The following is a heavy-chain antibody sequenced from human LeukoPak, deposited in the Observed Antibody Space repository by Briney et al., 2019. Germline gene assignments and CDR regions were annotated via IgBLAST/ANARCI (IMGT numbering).Heavy chain of an antibody. CDR1: GFTFSSYA. D-gene: IGHD3-22*01. CDR3: ARTQGITMIVNDAFDI. J-gene: IGHJ3*02. V-gene: IGHV3-23*01. Sequence: GGSLRLSCAASGFTFSSYAMSWVRQAPGKGLEWVSAISGSGGSTYYADSVKGRFTISRDNSKNTLYLQMNSLRAEDTAVYYCARTQGITMIVNDAFDIWGQGTMVTVSS. CDR2: ISGSGGST.